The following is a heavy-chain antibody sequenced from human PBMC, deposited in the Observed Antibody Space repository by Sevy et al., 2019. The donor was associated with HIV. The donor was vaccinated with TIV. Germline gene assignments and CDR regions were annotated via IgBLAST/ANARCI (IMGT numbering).Heavy chain of an antibody. D-gene: IGHD2-2*01. CDR2: ISSNGGST. J-gene: IGHJ4*02. V-gene: IGHV3-64D*06. CDR1: GFTFSSYA. Sequence: GGSLTLSCSASGFTFSSYAMHWVRQAPGKGLEYVSAISSNGGSTYYADSVKGRFTISRDNSKNTLYLQMSSLRAEDTAVYYCVKAIGYCSSTSCLDYWGQGTLVTVSS. CDR3: VKAIGYCSSTSCLDY.